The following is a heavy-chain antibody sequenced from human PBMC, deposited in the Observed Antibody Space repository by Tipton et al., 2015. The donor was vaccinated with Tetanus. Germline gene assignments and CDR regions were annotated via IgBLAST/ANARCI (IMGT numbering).Heavy chain of an antibody. CDR1: GGSTRDFY. CDR2: IYTSRIT. J-gene: IGHJ3*02. CDR3: ARNVYTVTNDAFDI. D-gene: IGHD4-11*01. Sequence: GLVKPSENLSLNCTVSGGSTRDFYWTWIRQAAGKRLEWIGRIYTSRITIYNPSLKSRVSMSMDTSRNQFSLELSSVTAADTAVYFCARNVYTVTNDAFDIWGHGTLVNVSS. V-gene: IGHV4-4*07.